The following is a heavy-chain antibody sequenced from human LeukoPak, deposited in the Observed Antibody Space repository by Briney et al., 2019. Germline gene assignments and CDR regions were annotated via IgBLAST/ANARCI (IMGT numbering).Heavy chain of an antibody. J-gene: IGHJ5*02. V-gene: IGHV1-18*01. Sequence: ASVTVSCKASGYTFTSYGISWVRQARGQGLEWMGWISAYNGNTNCAQKLQGRVTMTTDTSTSTAYMELRSLRSDDTAVYYCARDGGRYCGGDCYWAWFDPWGQGTLVTVSS. CDR3: ARDGGRYCGGDCYWAWFDP. CDR1: GYTFTSYG. D-gene: IGHD2-21*02. CDR2: ISAYNGNT.